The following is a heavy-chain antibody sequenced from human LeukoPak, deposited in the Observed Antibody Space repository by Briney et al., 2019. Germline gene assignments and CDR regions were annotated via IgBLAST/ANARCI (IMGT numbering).Heavy chain of an antibody. CDR2: IYYSGST. Sequence: PSETLSLTCTVSGGSISSGDYYWSWIRQPPGKGLEWIGYIYYSGSTYYNPSLKSRVTISVDTSKNQFSLKLSSVTAADTAVYHCARLRVDYYYGMDVWGQGTTVTVSS. V-gene: IGHV4-30-4*01. CDR1: GGSISSGDYY. J-gene: IGHJ6*02. CDR3: ARLRVDYYYGMDV. D-gene: IGHD4-17*01.